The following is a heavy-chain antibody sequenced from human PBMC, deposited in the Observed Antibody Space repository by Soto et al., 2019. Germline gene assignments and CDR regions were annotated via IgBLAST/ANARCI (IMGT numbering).Heavy chain of an antibody. CDR1: GDSVSSNGAA. CDR3: ARDRPTRTTHNSSSFPNGFDY. CDR2: TYYRSKWYN. V-gene: IGHV6-1*01. D-gene: IGHD6-6*01. J-gene: IGHJ4*02. Sequence: PSQTLSLTCAISGDSVSSNGAAWNWIRQSPSRGLEWLGRTYYRSKWYNDYAVSVKSRITINPDTSKNQFSLQLNSVTPEDTAVYYCARDRPTRTTHNSSSFPNGFDYWGQGTLVTVSS.